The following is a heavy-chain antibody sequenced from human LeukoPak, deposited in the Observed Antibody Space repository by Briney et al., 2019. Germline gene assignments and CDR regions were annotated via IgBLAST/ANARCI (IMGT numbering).Heavy chain of an antibody. CDR3: ARTPRGYYYYYGMDV. CDR1: GYTFPSYF. V-gene: IGHV1-46*01. J-gene: IGHJ6*02. Sequence: ASVKVSCKASGYTFPSYFMHWVRQAPGQGLEWMGIINPTGGSTTYAQKFQGRVTMTRDTSTSTVYMELSGLRSDDTAVCYCARTPRGYYYYYGMDVWGQGTKVTVSS. CDR2: INPTGGST.